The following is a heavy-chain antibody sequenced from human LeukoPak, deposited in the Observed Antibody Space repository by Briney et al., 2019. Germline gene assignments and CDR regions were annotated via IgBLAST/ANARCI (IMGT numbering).Heavy chain of an antibody. CDR2: INPNSGGT. V-gene: IGHV1-2*02. CDR3: ARSVEGYCRGGSCYYYSYYMDV. CDR1: GYTFTGYY. Sequence: ASVKVSCKASGYTFTGYYMHWVRQAPGQGLEWMGWINPNSGGTNYAQKFQARVTMTRDTSISTAYMELSRLRSDDTAVYYCARSVEGYCRGGSCYYYSYYMDVWGKGTTVTVSS. D-gene: IGHD2-15*01. J-gene: IGHJ6*03.